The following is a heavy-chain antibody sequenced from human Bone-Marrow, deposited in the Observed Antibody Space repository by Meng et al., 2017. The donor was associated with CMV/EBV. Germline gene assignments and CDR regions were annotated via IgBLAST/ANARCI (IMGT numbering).Heavy chain of an antibody. CDR3: ARDPTVAPPGAFDI. D-gene: IGHD4-23*01. CDR2: IYTSGST. CDR1: GGSISSYY. J-gene: IGHJ3*02. V-gene: IGHV4-4*07. Sequence: SETLSLTCTVSGGSISSYYWSWIRQPAGKGLEWIGRIYTSGSTNYNPSLKSRVTMSVDTSKNQFSLKLSSVTAADTAVYYCARDPTVAPPGAFDIWGQGTMVTVSS.